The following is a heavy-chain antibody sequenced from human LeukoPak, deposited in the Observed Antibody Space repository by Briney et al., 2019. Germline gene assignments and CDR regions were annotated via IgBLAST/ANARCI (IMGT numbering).Heavy chain of an antibody. CDR1: GFTFSTYS. J-gene: IGHJ5*02. CDR2: ISSSSPYI. D-gene: IGHD3-3*01. V-gene: IGHV3-21*01. CDR3: ASHAFGVIKNWFDP. Sequence: PGGSLRLSCAASGFTFSTYSMNWVRQAPGKGLEGCSSISSSSPYIYYAASEKGRFTTSRDNAKTSLYLQMNSLRVEDTAVYYCASHAFGVIKNWFDPWGQGTLVTVSS.